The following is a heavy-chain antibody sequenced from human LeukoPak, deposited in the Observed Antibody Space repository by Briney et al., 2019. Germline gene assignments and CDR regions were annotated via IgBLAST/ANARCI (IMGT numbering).Heavy chain of an antibody. D-gene: IGHD3-16*01. J-gene: IGHJ4*02. V-gene: IGHV4-61*01. CDR2: IYYSGST. CDR3: AGGSPGLRYVVNY. CDR1: GGSMHSSNYY. Sequence: PSETLSLTCTVSGGSMHSSNYYWSWIRQPPGKGLEWIGYIYYSGSTNYNPSLKSRVTISVDTSKNQFSLKLSSVTAADTAVYYCAGGSPGLRYVVNYWGQGTLVTVSS.